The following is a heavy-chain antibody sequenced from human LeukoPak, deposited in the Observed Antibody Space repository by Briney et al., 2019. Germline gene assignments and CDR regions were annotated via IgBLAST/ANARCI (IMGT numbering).Heavy chain of an antibody. V-gene: IGHV4-39*01. CDR1: AASIRTVGSD. J-gene: IGHJ6*01. CDR2: IYIDGIT. D-gene: IGHD1-26*01. CDR3: ARLFTRAWEYRYSMDV. Sequence: SQTLSLTCTVSAASIRTVGSDWDWLRQHPGKGRAWIGRIYIDGITHYNSSPQRRFTLSISPSKIKFSRKLTSVTAAPTAVFCCARLFTRAWEYRYSMDVWVQGTAVTVSP.